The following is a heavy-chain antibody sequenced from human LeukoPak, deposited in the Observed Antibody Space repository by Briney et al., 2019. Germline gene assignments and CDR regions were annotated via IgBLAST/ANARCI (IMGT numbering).Heavy chain of an antibody. CDR1: GFTFSSYS. Sequence: GGSLRLSCAASGFTFSSYSMNWVRQAPGKGLEWVSSISSSSSYIYYADSVKGRFTISRDNAKNSLYLQMNSLRAEDTAVYYCARTRGSGYGMDVWGQGTTVTVSS. V-gene: IGHV3-21*01. J-gene: IGHJ6*02. CDR3: ARTRGSGYGMDV. D-gene: IGHD1-14*01. CDR2: ISSSSSYI.